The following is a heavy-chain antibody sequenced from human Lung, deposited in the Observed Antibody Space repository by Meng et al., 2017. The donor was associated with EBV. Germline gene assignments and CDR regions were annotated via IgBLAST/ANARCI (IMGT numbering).Heavy chain of an antibody. Sequence: QVQLQQWGVGLLKPSEPLSLTCAGYGGSFSGYYWSWIRQPPGKGLEWIGEINHSGSTNYNPSLKSRVTISVDTSKNQFSLKLSSVTAADTAVYYCAGRPRTTVTRFDYWGQGTLVTVSS. CDR1: GGSFSGYY. CDR3: AGRPRTTVTRFDY. V-gene: IGHV4-34*01. J-gene: IGHJ4*02. CDR2: INHSGST. D-gene: IGHD4-11*01.